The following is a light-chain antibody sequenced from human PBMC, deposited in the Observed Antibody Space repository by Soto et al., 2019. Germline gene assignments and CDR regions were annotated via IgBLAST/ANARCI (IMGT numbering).Light chain of an antibody. CDR2: DAS. Sequence: EIVLTQSPATLSLSPGERATLSCRASQSVSSYLAWYQQKPGQAPRLLIYDASNRATGIPARFSGSGSGTEFALTISRLDPEDFAVYYCQQRSNWSLTCGGRPKVEIK. CDR1: QSVSSY. V-gene: IGKV3-11*01. CDR3: QQRSNWSLT. J-gene: IGKJ4*01.